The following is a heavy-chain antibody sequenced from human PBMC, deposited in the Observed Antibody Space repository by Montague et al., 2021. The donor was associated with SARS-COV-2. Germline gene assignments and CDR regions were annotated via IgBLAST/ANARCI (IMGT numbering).Heavy chain of an antibody. CDR3: ARGDGLGPYTGYAFDI. CDR1: GDSVVNSGAD. D-gene: IGHD3-16*01. CDR2: SCLKKKRFD. V-gene: IGHV6-1*01. Sequence: CAISGDSVVNSGADRKSTRLNSSNSSKSYAGSCLKKKRFDHYEVSMKGRISIKADTSKNQFSLQLDSVTPEDTAVYYCARGDGLGPYTGYAFDIWGQGTLVTVSS. J-gene: IGHJ3*02.